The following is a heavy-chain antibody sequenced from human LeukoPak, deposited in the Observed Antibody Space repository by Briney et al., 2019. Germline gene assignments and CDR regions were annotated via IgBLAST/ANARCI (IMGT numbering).Heavy chain of an antibody. J-gene: IGHJ4*02. V-gene: IGHV3-30*02. Sequence: GGSLRLSCAASGITFSSYGMHWVRQAPGKGLEGVAFIRYDGSNKYYADSVKGRFTISRDNSKNTLYLQMNSLRAEDTALYYCANTSPTVTSLFDYWGQGTLVTVSS. D-gene: IGHD4-17*01. CDR3: ANTSPTVTSLFDY. CDR1: GITFSSYG. CDR2: IRYDGSNK.